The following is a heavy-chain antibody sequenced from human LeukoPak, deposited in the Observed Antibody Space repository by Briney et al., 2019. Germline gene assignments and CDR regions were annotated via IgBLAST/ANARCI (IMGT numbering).Heavy chain of an antibody. CDR2: LDPEDGET. CDR3: AIPYRYNWNSMDY. J-gene: IGHJ4*02. D-gene: IGHD1-7*01. CDR1: GYTLTELS. V-gene: IGHV1-24*01. Sequence: GASVKVSCKVSGYTLTELSMHWVRQAPGKGLEWMGGLDPEDGETIYAQKFQGRVTMTEDTSTDTAYMELSSLRSEDTAVYYCAIPYRYNWNSMDYWGQGTLVTVSS.